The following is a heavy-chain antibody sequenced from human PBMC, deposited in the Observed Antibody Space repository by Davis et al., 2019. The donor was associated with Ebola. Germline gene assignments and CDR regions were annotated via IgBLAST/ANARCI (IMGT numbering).Heavy chain of an antibody. CDR3: ARDYGVTWLPHGF. Sequence: PGGSLRLSCAASGFTFSSYWMNWVRQAPGKGLEWVANIKQDGSEKYYVDSVKGRFTISRDNAKNSLYLQMNSLRAEDTAVYYCARDYGVTWLPHGFWGQGTLVTVSS. CDR2: IKQDGSEK. V-gene: IGHV3-7*01. CDR1: GFTFSSYW. J-gene: IGHJ4*02. D-gene: IGHD5-12*01.